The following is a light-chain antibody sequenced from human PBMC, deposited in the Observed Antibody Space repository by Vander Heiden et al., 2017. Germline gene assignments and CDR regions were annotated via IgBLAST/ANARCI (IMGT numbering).Light chain of an antibody. CDR2: DVT. V-gene: IGLV2-14*03. Sequence: QSALTQHAPVSGSPGQTITISCTGTSRDVGGYEYVSWYQCHPGRVPKLIIHDVTERPSGISNRFSGSKSGNRASLTISGLQAEDEADYYCSSYRAGITVVFGGGTKVTVL. J-gene: IGLJ2*01. CDR1: SRDVGGYEY. CDR3: SSYRAGITVV.